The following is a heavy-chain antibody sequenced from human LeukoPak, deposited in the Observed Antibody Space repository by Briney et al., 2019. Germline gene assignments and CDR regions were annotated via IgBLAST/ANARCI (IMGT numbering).Heavy chain of an antibody. CDR3: AKGGGYCSGGNCYYY. CDR1: GFIFSSYS. CDR2: ITGSGGNT. V-gene: IGHV3-23*01. Sequence: GGSLRLSCAASGFIFSSYSMSWVRQAPGMGLEWVSVITGSGGNTYYADSVKGRFTISKDNSKDTVYLQMSSLRVEDTAVYYCAKGGGYCSGGNCYYYWGQGTLVTVSS. D-gene: IGHD2-15*01. J-gene: IGHJ4*02.